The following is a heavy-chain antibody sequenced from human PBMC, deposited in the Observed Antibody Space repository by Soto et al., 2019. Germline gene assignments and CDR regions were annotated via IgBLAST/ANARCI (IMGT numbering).Heavy chain of an antibody. CDR1: GFTVSSNY. V-gene: IGHV3-53*01. D-gene: IGHD4-17*01. CDR3: ATQRGDYGGY. J-gene: IGHJ4*02. CDR2: IYSGGSTI. Sequence: GGSLRLSCAASGFTVSSNYTSWVRQAPGKGLEWVSVIYSGGSTIFYADSVKGRFTISRDNAKNSLDLQMNSLRAEDTAVYYCATQRGDYGGYWGQGTLVTVSS.